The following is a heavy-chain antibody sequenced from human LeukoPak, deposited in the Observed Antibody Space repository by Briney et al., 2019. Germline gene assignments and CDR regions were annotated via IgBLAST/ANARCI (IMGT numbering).Heavy chain of an antibody. J-gene: IGHJ4*02. CDR3: ASLYEGYSSGWYYFDY. Sequence: GGSLRLSCAASGFTFTIAWMTWVRQAPGKGLEWVGLIKSKTDGGTADYAAPVKGRFTISRDDSKTTLYLQMNSLKAEDTAVYYCASLYEGYSSGWYYFDYWGQGTLVTVSS. D-gene: IGHD6-19*01. CDR1: GFTFTIAW. V-gene: IGHV3-15*01. CDR2: IKSKTDGGTA.